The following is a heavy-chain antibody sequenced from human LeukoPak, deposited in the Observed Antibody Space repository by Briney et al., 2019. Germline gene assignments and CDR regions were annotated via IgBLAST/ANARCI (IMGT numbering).Heavy chain of an antibody. D-gene: IGHD1-26*01. CDR3: ARGIIVGATWGENYNCFDP. CDR2: IYTSGST. CDR1: GGSISSYY. Sequence: SETLSLTCTVSGGSISSYYWSWIRQPAGKGLEWIGRIYTSGSTNYNPSLKSRVTISVDTSKNQSSLKLSSVTAADTAVYYCARGIIVGATWGENYNCFDPWGQGTLVTVSS. V-gene: IGHV4-4*07. J-gene: IGHJ5*02.